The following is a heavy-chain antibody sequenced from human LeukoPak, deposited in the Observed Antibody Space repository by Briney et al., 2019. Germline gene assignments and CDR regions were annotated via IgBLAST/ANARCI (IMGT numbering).Heavy chain of an antibody. CDR2: VSGSGDGT. Sequence: GGSLRLSCAASGFTFTSYAMSWVRQAPGKGLEWVSSVSGSGDGTYYAHSVKGRFTISRDNSKNTLYLQMNSLRAEDTAVYYCARGRTTGDYWGQGTLVTVSS. CDR3: ARGRTTGDY. CDR1: GFTFTSYA. V-gene: IGHV3-23*01. D-gene: IGHD4-17*01. J-gene: IGHJ4*02.